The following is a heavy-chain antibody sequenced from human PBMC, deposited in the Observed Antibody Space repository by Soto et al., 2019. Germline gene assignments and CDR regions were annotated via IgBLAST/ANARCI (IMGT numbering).Heavy chain of an antibody. Sequence: PSETLSLTCTVSGGSISSYYWSWIRQPPGKGLEWIGYIYYSESTNYNPSLKSRVTISVDTSKNQFSLKLSSVTAADTAVYYCARHEAIVGATGFDYWGQGTLVTVSS. V-gene: IGHV4-59*08. CDR2: IYYSEST. CDR3: ARHEAIVGATGFDY. D-gene: IGHD1-26*01. CDR1: GGSISSYY. J-gene: IGHJ4*02.